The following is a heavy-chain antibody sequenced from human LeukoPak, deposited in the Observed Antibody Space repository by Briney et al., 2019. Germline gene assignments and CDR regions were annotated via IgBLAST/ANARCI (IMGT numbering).Heavy chain of an antibody. Sequence: GESLKISCQGSGYSFTSYWIGWVRQLPGKGLEWMGIIYPGDSDTRYSPSFQGQVTISADKSISTAYLQWSSLKASDTAMYYCASQGYSGSYYVDYWGQGTLVTVSS. CDR1: GYSFTSYW. CDR3: ASQGYSGSYYVDY. CDR2: IYPGDSDT. V-gene: IGHV5-51*01. J-gene: IGHJ4*02. D-gene: IGHD1-26*01.